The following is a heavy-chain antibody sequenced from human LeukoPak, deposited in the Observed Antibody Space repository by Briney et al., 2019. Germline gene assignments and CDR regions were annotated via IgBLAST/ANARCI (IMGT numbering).Heavy chain of an antibody. CDR2: IYSGGST. CDR3: ARDPPGIAASVSGG. CDR1: GFSVSSNY. J-gene: IGHJ4*02. Sequence: PGGSLRLSCAASGFSVSSNYMNWVRQGPGKGLEWVSVIYSGGSTDYADSVKGRFTISRDNSKNTLYLQMNSLRAEDTAVYYCARDPPGIAASVSGGWGQGTLVTASS. D-gene: IGHD6-13*01. V-gene: IGHV3-53*01.